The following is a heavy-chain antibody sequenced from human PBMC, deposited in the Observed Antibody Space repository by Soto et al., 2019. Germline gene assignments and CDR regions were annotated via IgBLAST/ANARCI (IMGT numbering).Heavy chain of an antibody. V-gene: IGHV3-33*01. CDR2: IWYDGSNK. CDR1: GFTFSSYG. D-gene: IGHD1-26*01. J-gene: IGHJ4*02. Sequence: GGSLRLSCAASGFTFSSYGMHWVRQAPGKGLEWVAVIWYDGSNKRYVDSVAGRFTISRDNAENSLCLQMNSLRAEDTAVYYCVRAGGSADYWGPGTLVTVSS. CDR3: VRAGGSADY.